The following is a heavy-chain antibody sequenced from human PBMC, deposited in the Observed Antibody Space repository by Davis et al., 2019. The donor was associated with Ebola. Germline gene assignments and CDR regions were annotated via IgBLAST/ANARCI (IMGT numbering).Heavy chain of an antibody. V-gene: IGHV1-69*06. CDR2: IIPIFGTA. CDR1: GYSFTDDA. D-gene: IGHD6-19*01. J-gene: IGHJ6*02. Sequence: SVKVSCKASGYSFTDDAISWVRQAPGQGLEWMGGIIPIFGTANYAQKFQGRVTITADKSTSTAYMELSSLRSEDTAVYYCAREGSGWSDVTTFNHYGMDVWGQGTTVTVSS. CDR3: AREGSGWSDVTTFNHYGMDV.